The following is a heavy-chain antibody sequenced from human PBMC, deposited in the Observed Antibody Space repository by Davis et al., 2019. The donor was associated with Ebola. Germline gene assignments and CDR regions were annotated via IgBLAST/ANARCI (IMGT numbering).Heavy chain of an antibody. Sequence: SETLSLTCSVSGGSVGSYYWSWIRQPPGKGLEWIGYIYYSESTYYNPSLKSRVTISVDTSKNQFSLKLTSVTAADTAVYYCADLHSGYWGQGTLVTVSS. J-gene: IGHJ4*02. CDR2: IYYSEST. CDR3: ADLHSGY. V-gene: IGHV4-59*08. CDR1: GGSVGSYY. D-gene: IGHD6-13*01.